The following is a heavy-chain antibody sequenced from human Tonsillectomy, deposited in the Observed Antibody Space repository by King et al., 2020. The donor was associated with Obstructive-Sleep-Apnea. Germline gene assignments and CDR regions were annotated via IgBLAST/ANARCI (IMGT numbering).Heavy chain of an antibody. V-gene: IGHV3-49*03. D-gene: IGHD1-1*01. Sequence: EVQLVESGGGLVQPGRSLRLSCTASGFTFGDYAMSWFRQAPGRGLEWVGFIRSKPYGGTTEYAASVKGRFTISRDDSKSIAYLQMNSLKTEDTAVYYCTRENWNRSFDPWGQGTLVTVSS. CDR1: GFTFGDYA. J-gene: IGHJ5*02. CDR2: IRSKPYGGTT. CDR3: TRENWNRSFDP.